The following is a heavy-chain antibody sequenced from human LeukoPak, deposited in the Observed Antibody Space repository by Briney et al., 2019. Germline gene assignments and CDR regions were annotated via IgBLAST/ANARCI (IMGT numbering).Heavy chain of an antibody. D-gene: IGHD3-10*01. CDR1: GFTFGTYW. CDR2: IKQDGSET. V-gene: IGHV3-7*01. Sequence: GGSLRLSCTASGFTFGTYWMIWIRQAPGKGLEWVANIKQDGSETYYIDSVKGRFIIYRDNAEMSLYLQMNSLRVEDTAVYFCARDPTNGVEAFDIWGQGTMVTVSS. J-gene: IGHJ3*02. CDR3: ARDPTNGVEAFDI.